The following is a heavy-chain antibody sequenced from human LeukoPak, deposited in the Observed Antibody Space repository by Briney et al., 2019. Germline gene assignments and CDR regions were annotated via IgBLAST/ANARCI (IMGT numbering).Heavy chain of an antibody. CDR1: GGTFSSYA. J-gene: IGHJ4*02. CDR2: IIPIFGTA. V-gene: IGHV1-69*05. D-gene: IGHD6-6*01. Sequence: ASVKVSCKASGGTFSSYAISWVRHAPGQGLEWMGGIIPIFGTANYAQKFQGRVTITTDESTSTAYMELSSLRSEDTAVYYCARVAARTYFDYWGQGTLVTVSS. CDR3: ARVAARTYFDY.